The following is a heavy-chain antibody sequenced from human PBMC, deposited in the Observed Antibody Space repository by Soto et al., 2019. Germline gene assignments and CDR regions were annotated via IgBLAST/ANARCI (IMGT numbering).Heavy chain of an antibody. CDR1: VGSSGSSSDY. D-gene: IGHD3-3*01. Sequence: SETLSLTCTVAVGSSGSSSDYWGWIRQPPGKGLEWIGSIYYSESTYYNPYLKSRVTISVDTSKNQFSLKLSSVTAADTAVYYCASLTYLRSLEWSLFDYWGQGPLVSVSS. CDR2: IYYSEST. V-gene: IGHV4-39*01. J-gene: IGHJ4*02. CDR3: ASLTYLRSLEWSLFDY.